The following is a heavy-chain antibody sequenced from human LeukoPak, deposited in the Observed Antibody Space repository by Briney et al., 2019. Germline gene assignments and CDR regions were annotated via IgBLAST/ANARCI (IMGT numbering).Heavy chain of an antibody. D-gene: IGHD4-23*01. J-gene: IGHJ4*02. CDR3: ARSRTTVVFDY. CDR1: GGSISSSSYY. CDR2: IYYSGST. V-gene: IGHV4-39*07. Sequence: SETLSLTCTVSGGSISSSSYYWGWIRQPPGKGLEWIGSIYYSGSTYYNPSLKGRVTISVDTSKNQFSLKLSSVTAADTAVYYCARSRTTVVFDYWGQGTLVTVSS.